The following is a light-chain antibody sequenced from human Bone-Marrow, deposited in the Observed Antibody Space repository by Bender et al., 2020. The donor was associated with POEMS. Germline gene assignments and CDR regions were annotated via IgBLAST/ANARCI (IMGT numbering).Light chain of an antibody. CDR2: QDT. Sequence: SYEVTQPPSVSVSPGQTASITCSGDDLGDKYVAWYKQRPGKSPVLVIYQDTKRPSGIPERFSGSNSGNTATLTISGTQAMDEADYYCQAWDTYSVIFGGGTKLTVL. CDR3: QAWDTYSVI. CDR1: DLGDKY. J-gene: IGLJ2*01. V-gene: IGLV3-1*01.